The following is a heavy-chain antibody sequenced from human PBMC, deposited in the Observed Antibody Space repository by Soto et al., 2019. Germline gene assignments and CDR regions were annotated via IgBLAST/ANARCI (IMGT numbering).Heavy chain of an antibody. CDR3: ARDSEGQFDY. CDR1: GFTFSNYA. CDR2: ISYDGSNN. V-gene: IGHV3-30-3*01. Sequence: QVQLVESGGGVVQPGRSLSLSCAASGFTFSNYAMHWVRQAPGKGLEWVAVISYDGSNNYYADSVKGRFTISRDNSKNTLYLQMNSLRAEDTAVYYCARDSEGQFDYWGQGTLVTVSS. J-gene: IGHJ4*02.